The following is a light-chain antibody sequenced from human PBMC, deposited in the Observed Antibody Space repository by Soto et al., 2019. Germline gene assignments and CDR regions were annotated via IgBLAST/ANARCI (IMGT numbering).Light chain of an antibody. CDR1: QGINNY. J-gene: IGKJ1*01. CDR3: QKYNSAPAT. V-gene: IGKV1-27*01. Sequence: DIPMTQSPSSLSASVGDRVTITCRASQGINNYLAWYQQRPGKVPKLLISAASTLQSGVPSRFSGSGSGTEFTLTITSLQPEDVATYYCQKYNSAPATFGQGTKVEIK. CDR2: AAS.